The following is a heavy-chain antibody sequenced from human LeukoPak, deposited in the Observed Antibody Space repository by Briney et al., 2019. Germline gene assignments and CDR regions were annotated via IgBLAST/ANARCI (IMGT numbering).Heavy chain of an antibody. Sequence: GGSLRLSCAASGFTFSTYAMTWVRQAPGKGLEWVCGISGGGSYTYYADSVKGRFTISRDNSKNTLSLQMNSLRAEDTAVYYCAKDSRGTTTTIYYFDCWGQGTLVTVSS. CDR1: GFTFSTYA. V-gene: IGHV3-23*01. CDR3: AKDSRGTTTTIYYFDC. D-gene: IGHD4-17*01. J-gene: IGHJ4*02. CDR2: ISGGGSYT.